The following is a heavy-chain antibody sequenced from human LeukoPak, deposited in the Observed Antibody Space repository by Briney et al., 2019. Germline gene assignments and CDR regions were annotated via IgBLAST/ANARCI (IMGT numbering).Heavy chain of an antibody. Sequence: GGSLRLSCAASGFTFSSYAMSWVRQAPGKGLEWVSAISGSGGSTFYADSVKGRFTISRDNSKNTLYLQMNSLRAEDTAVYYRAKDQVLRYFDGFLCYFDYWGQGTLVTVSS. D-gene: IGHD3-9*01. J-gene: IGHJ4*02. CDR2: ISGSGGST. CDR3: AKDQVLRYFDGFLCYFDY. V-gene: IGHV3-23*01. CDR1: GFTFSSYA.